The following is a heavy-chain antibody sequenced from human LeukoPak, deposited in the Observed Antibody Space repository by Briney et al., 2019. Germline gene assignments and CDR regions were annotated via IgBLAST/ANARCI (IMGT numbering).Heavy chain of an antibody. CDR3: ARDSYLDAFDI. J-gene: IGHJ3*02. D-gene: IGHD5-18*01. CDR2: INHSGST. Sequence: PSETLSLTCAVYGGSFSGYYWSWIRQPPGKGLEWIGEINHSGSTNYNPSLKGRVTISVDTSKSQFSLKLSSVTAADTAVYYCARDSYLDAFDIWGQGTMVTVSS. CDR1: GGSFSGYY. V-gene: IGHV4-34*01.